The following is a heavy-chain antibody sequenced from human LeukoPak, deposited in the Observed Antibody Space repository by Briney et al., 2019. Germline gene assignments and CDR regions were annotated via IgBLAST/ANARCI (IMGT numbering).Heavy chain of an antibody. CDR2: IIPILGIA. CDR1: GGTFSSYA. J-gene: IGHJ3*02. D-gene: IGHD5-18*01. V-gene: IGHV1-69*04. Sequence: SVKVSCKASGGTFSSYAISWVRQAPGQGLEWMGRIIPILGIANYAQKFQGRVTITADKSTSTAYMELSSLRSEDTAVYYCARDRTAMVRGDAFDIWGQGTMVTVSS. CDR3: ARDRTAMVRGDAFDI.